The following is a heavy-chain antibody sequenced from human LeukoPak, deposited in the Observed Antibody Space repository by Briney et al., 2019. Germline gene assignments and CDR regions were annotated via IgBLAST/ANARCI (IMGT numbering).Heavy chain of an antibody. V-gene: IGHV3-74*01. D-gene: IGHD1-7*01. CDR3: ARAHNWKYGSFDF. CDR2: INRDASSI. Sequence: PGGSLRLSCAASGFTFSTYWMHWVRQAPGKGQVWVSRINRDASSIAYADSVQGRFTISRDNAKNTLYLQMNNLRAEDTAVYYCARAHNWKYGSFDFWGQGTLVTVSS. J-gene: IGHJ4*02. CDR1: GFTFSTYW.